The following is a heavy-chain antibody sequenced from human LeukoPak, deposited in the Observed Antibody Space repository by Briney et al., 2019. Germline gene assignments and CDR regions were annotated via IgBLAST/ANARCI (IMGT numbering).Heavy chain of an antibody. CDR1: GGSISSYY. V-gene: IGHV4-4*07. CDR3: ARDSSAWLAEGFDY. D-gene: IGHD6-19*01. Sequence: SETLSLTCTVSGGSISSYYWSWIRQPAGKGLEWIGRIYTSGSTNYNPSLKSRVTMSVDTSKNQFSLKVSSVTAADTAVYYCARDSSAWLAEGFDYWGQGTLVTVSS. CDR2: IYTSGST. J-gene: IGHJ4*02.